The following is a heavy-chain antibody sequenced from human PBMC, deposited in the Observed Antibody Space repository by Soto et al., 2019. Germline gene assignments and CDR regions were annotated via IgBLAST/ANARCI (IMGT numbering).Heavy chain of an antibody. D-gene: IGHD3-22*01. CDR3: VRDHAPAYYYDSRDDAFDI. J-gene: IGHJ3*02. CDR1: GGSISSSNW. CDR2: IYHSGST. V-gene: IGHV4-4*02. Sequence: SETLSLTCAVSGGSISSSNWWSWVRQPPGKGLEWIGEIYHSGSTNYNPSLKSRVTISVDKSKNQFSLKLSSVTAADTAVYYCVRDHAPAYYYDSRDDAFDIWGQGTMVTVSS.